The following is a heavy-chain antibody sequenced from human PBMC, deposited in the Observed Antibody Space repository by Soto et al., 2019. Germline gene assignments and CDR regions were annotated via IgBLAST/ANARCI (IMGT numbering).Heavy chain of an antibody. CDR3: AAGPNNLIDY. Sequence: SVKVSCKASGYTFTGYAMHWVRQAPGQRLEWIGWIVVGYGSTNYAQQFQGRVTITRDMSTSTAYMELSSLRSEDTAVYYCAAGPNNLIDYWGQGTLVTVSS. J-gene: IGHJ4*02. D-gene: IGHD1-20*01. CDR1: GYTFTGYA. CDR2: IVVGYGST. V-gene: IGHV1-58*02.